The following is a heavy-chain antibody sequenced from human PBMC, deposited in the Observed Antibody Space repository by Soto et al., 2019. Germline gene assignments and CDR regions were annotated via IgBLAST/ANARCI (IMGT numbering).Heavy chain of an antibody. Sequence: QLQLQESGSGLVKPSQTLSLTCAVSGGSISSGGYSWSWIRQPPGKGLEWIGYIYHSGSTYYNPSLKSRVTISVGRSKNQFSLKLSSVTAADTAVYYCARVVKERFGEIFDYWGQGTLVTVSS. CDR2: IYHSGST. CDR3: ARVVKERFGEIFDY. CDR1: GGSISSGGYS. J-gene: IGHJ4*02. V-gene: IGHV4-30-2*01. D-gene: IGHD3-10*01.